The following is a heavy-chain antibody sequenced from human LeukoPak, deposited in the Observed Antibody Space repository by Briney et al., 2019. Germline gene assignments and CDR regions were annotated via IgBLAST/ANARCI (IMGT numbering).Heavy chain of an antibody. J-gene: IGHJ5*02. CDR2: INHSGST. D-gene: IGHD3-22*01. CDR1: GGSFSGYY. Sequence: SETLSLTCAVYGGSFSGYYWSWIRQPPGKGLEWIGEINHSGSTNYNPSLKSPVTISVDTSKNQFSLKLNSVTAADTAVYYCARDPHYYDSSGYRVNWFDPWGQGTLVTVSS. CDR3: ARDPHYYDSSGYRVNWFDP. V-gene: IGHV4-34*01.